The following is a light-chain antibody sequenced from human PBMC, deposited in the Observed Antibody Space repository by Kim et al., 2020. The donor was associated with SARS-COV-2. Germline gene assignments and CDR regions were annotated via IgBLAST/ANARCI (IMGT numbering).Light chain of an antibody. Sequence: ETVLTQSPGTLSLSPGERATLSCRASQSVISNYLAWYQQKPGQAPRLLMYHTSTRATGIPDRFSGSGSGTDFTLTISSLEPEDFAVYCCQQYGNSPPTFGQGTQVDIK. CDR1: QSVISNY. V-gene: IGKV3-20*01. J-gene: IGKJ1*01. CDR2: HTS. CDR3: QQYGNSPPT.